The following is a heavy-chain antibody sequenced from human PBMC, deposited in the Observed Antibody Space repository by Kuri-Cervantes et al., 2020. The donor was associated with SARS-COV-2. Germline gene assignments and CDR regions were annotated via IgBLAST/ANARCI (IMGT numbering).Heavy chain of an antibody. CDR2: ISGSGSYM. CDR3: ARGGEDAVQETRNWFEP. D-gene: IGHD3-16*01. CDR1: GFTSSAYT. V-gene: IGHV3-21*04. J-gene: IGHJ5*02. Sequence: GESLKISCEATGFTSSAYTMNWVRQGPGKALQWVSSISGSGSYMYYADSVKGRFTISRDNAKNSLFLQMNSLRADDTAIYYCARGGEDAVQETRNWFEPWGQGTQVTVSS.